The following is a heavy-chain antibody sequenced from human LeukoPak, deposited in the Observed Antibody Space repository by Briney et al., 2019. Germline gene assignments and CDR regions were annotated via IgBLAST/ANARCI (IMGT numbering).Heavy chain of an antibody. CDR2: ISRSGSKI. J-gene: IGHJ3*02. CDR3: ARGLWCGYAAAFDI. D-gene: IGHD5-12*01. CDR1: GFTFRDYY. V-gene: IGHV3-11*01. Sequence: GGSLRLSCAASGFTFRDYYKRWLGQAPGKGVEWVAYISRSGSKIYYEDSVKGRFIISRDKAKNSLYVQMNSRRADARAVYYFARGLWCGYAAAFDIWGQGTMVTVSS.